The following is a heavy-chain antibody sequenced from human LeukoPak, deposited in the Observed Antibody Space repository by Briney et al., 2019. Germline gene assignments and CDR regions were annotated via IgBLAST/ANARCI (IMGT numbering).Heavy chain of an antibody. CDR2: ISYDGSNK. D-gene: IGHD3-10*01. CDR3: ARDHWVTMVRGVIPLYGLDV. V-gene: IGHV3-30*03. J-gene: IGHJ6*02. Sequence: PGRSLRLSCAASGLTFSTSGMHWVRQAPGKGLEWVAVISYDGSNKYYADSVKGRFTISRDNSKSTLYLQMISLRAEDTAVYYCARDHWVTMVRGVIPLYGLDVWGQGSTVTVSS. CDR1: GLTFSTSG.